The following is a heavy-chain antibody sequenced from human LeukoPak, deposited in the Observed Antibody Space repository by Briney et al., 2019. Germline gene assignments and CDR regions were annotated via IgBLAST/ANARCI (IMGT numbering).Heavy chain of an antibody. CDR1: GFTFSSYA. V-gene: IGHV3-23*01. Sequence: PGGSLRLSCAASGFTFSSYAMSWVRQAPGKGLEWVSAISGSGGSTYYADSVKGRFIISRDNFENTVSLQMNSLRAEDTAVYYCAKKRYENGTSSAGYLDVWGQGTTVIVSS. CDR3: AKKRYENGTSSAGYLDV. J-gene: IGHJ6*02. D-gene: IGHD1-1*01. CDR2: ISGSGGST.